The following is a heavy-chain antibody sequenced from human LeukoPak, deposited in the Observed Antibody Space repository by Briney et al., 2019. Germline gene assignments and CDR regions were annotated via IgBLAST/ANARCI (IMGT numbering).Heavy chain of an antibody. D-gene: IGHD5-24*01. CDR1: GFTFSSYA. CDR2: ISGSGGST. Sequence: PGGSLRLSCAASGFTFSSYAMSWVRQAPGKGLEWVSLISGSGGSTYYADSVKGRFTISRDNSKNTLYLQMSSLRAEDTAVYYCAKAQRWLHFFDYWGQGTLVAVSS. CDR3: AKAQRWLHFFDY. J-gene: IGHJ4*02. V-gene: IGHV3-23*01.